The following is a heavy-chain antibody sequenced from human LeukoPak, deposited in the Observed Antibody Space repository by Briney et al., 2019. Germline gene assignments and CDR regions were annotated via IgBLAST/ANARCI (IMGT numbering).Heavy chain of an antibody. Sequence: GGSLRLSCAASGFTFSTYWIHWVRQAPGKGLVWVSRISSDGSSTTYADSVKSRFTISRDNAKNTLYLQMNSLRAEDTAVYSCAREGVATTSFDYWGQGTLVTVSS. D-gene: IGHD5-12*01. CDR1: GFTFSTYW. J-gene: IGHJ4*02. V-gene: IGHV3-74*01. CDR2: ISSDGSST. CDR3: AREGVATTSFDY.